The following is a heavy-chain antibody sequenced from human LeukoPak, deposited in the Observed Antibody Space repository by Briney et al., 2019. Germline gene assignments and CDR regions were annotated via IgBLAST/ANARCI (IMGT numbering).Heavy chain of an antibody. CDR1: GFTFSSYA. V-gene: IGHV3-23*01. J-gene: IGHJ4*02. CDR2: ISGSGGST. CDR3: ANRELRYFDWLLYFDY. D-gene: IGHD3-9*01. Sequence: PGGSLRLSCAASGFTFSSYAMSWVRQAPGKGLEWVSAISGSGGSTYYADSVKGRFTISRDNSKNTLYLQMNSLRAEDTAVYYCANRELRYFDWLLYFDYWGQGTLVTVSS.